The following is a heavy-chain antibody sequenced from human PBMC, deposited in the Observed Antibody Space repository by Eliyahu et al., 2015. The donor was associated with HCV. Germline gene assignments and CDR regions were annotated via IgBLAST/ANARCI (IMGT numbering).Heavy chain of an antibody. CDR3: ARQGGRYCIGGHCYSLFDY. D-gene: IGHD2-15*01. V-gene: IGHV4-39*01. CDR2: ISDSGST. Sequence: QLQLQASGPGLVKPSETLSLTCTVSGASISSSTXSWGWIRQPPGKGLEWIGTISDSGSTYYNPSLKSRVTISEDTSKNQFSLKLSSVTAADTAVYYCARQGGRYCIGGHCYSLFDYWGQGILVTVSS. J-gene: IGHJ4*02. CDR1: GASISSSTXS.